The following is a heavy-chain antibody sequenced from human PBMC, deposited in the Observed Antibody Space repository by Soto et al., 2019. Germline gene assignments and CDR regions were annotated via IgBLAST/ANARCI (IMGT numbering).Heavy chain of an antibody. D-gene: IGHD1-1*01. V-gene: IGHV1-8*01. CDR2: MNPTSGQT. Sequence: QVQLVQSGAEVKKPGASVKVSCKASGYTFTTYDINWGRQATGQALEWMGWMNPTSGQTGYAQKFQGRVTMTRDTSISTAYMELSSLRSEDTAVYYCARGSQLLFDYWGQGTMVTVSS. CDR3: ARGSQLLFDY. J-gene: IGHJ4*02. CDR1: GYTFTTYD.